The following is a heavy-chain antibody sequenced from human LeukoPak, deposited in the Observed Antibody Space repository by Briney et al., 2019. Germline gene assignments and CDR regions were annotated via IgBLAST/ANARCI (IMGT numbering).Heavy chain of an antibody. J-gene: IGHJ3*02. V-gene: IGHV3-21*01. CDR3: ARKGYAFDI. Sequence: PGGSLRLSCAASGFTFSTYNMNWVRQAPGKGLEWVSSISSSTGYIYYADSVKGRFTISRDNAKNSLYLQMNSLRAEDTAVYYCARKGYAFDIWGQGTMVTVSS. CDR2: ISSSTGYI. CDR1: GFTFSTYN.